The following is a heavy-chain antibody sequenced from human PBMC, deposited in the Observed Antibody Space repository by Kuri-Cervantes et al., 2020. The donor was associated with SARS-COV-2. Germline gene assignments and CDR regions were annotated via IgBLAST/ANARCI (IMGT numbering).Heavy chain of an antibody. D-gene: IGHD4-17*01. J-gene: IGHJ4*02. CDR3: ARDDYGDGFTY. V-gene: IGHV3-23*01. CDR1: GFTFSSYA. Sequence: GGSLRLSCAASGFTFSSYAMSWVRQAPGKGLEWVSAISGSGGSTYYADSVKGRFTTSRDNSKNTLYLQMSSLRAEDTAVYYCARDDYGDGFTYWGQGTLVTVSS. CDR2: ISGSGGST.